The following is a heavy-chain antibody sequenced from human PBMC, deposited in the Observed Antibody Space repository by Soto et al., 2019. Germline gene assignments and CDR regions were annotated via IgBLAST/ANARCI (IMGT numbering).Heavy chain of an antibody. D-gene: IGHD3-3*01. Sequence: NPSETLSLTCTVSGGSISSYYWSWIRQPPGKGLEWIGYIYYSGSTNYNPSLKSRVTISVDTSKNQFSLKLSSVTAADTAVYYCARVIAMGITGFDYWGQGTLVTVSS. CDR2: IYYSGST. J-gene: IGHJ4*02. CDR3: ARVIAMGITGFDY. V-gene: IGHV4-59*01. CDR1: GGSISSYY.